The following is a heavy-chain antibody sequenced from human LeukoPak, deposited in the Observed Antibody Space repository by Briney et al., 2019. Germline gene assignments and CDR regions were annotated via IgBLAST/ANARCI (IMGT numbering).Heavy chain of an antibody. V-gene: IGHV1-2*02. J-gene: IGHJ4*02. CDR2: INPNSGGT. CDR3: ARVPGRDGYNFQDY. CDR1: GYTFTGYY. D-gene: IGHD5-24*01. Sequence: ASVKASCKASGYTFTGYYMHWVRQAPGQGLEWMGWINPNSGGTNYAQKFQGRVTMTTDTSTSTAYMELRSLGSDDTAMYYCARVPGRDGYNFQDYWGQGTLVTVSS.